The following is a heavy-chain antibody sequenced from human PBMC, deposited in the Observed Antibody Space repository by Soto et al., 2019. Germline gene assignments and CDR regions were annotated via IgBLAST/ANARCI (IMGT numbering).Heavy chain of an antibody. CDR2: IGTAGDT. Sequence: GGSLRLSCAASGFTFSSYDMHWVRQATGKGLEWVSAIGTAGDTYYPGSVKGRFTISRGNAKNSLYLQMNSLRAGDTAVYYCARVPRGYSSSWFYYYGMDVWGPATTVTVSS. CDR3: ARVPRGYSSSWFYYYGMDV. V-gene: IGHV3-13*01. D-gene: IGHD6-13*01. J-gene: IGHJ6*02. CDR1: GFTFSSYD.